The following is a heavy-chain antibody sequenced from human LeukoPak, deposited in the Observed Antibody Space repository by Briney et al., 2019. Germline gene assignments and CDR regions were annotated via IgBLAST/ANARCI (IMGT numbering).Heavy chain of an antibody. CDR1: GDSVSSGGYY. J-gene: IGHJ4*02. D-gene: IGHD3-3*01. V-gene: IGHV4-61*08. CDR2: ILNGVTT. Sequence: SETLSLTCTVSGDSVSSGGYYWTWVRQPPGKGLEWIGYILNGVTTKYNPSLTSRVTISLDTSKNQFSLKVSSVTAAETAVHYCARVGNYEGYYWGQGTLVSVSS. CDR3: ARVGNYEGYY.